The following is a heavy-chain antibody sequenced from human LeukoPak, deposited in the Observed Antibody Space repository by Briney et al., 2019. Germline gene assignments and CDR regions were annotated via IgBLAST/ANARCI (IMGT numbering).Heavy chain of an antibody. V-gene: IGHV3-9*01. CDR2: ISWNSGSI. Sequence: PGRSLRLSCAASGFTFDDYAMHWVRQAPGKGLEWVSGISWNSGSIGYADSVKGRFTISRDNAKNSLYLQMNSLRAEDTALYYCAKDCGSGPRKTGKTDYWGQGTLVTVSS. D-gene: IGHD3-10*01. CDR3: AKDCGSGPRKTGKTDY. CDR1: GFTFDDYA. J-gene: IGHJ4*02.